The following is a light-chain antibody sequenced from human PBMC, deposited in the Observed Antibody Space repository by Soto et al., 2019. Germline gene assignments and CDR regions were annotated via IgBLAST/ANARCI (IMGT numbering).Light chain of an antibody. CDR2: SAS. CDR3: HKYNSAPFT. V-gene: IGKV1-27*01. CDR1: EDISNF. Sequence: DVQMTQSPSSLSASVGDRVTITCRASEDISNFLAWYQQKPGKVPKVLIFSASTLQSGVPSRFSGSGSGTDFTLTISSLQPEDVANYYCHKYNSAPFTFGQGTKLEIK. J-gene: IGKJ2*01.